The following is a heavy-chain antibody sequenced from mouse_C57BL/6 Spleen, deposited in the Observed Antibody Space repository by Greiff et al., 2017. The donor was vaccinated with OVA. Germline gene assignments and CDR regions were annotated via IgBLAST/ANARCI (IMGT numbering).Heavy chain of an antibody. CDR3: AGGVYYDYDGGYAMDY. D-gene: IGHD2-4*01. V-gene: IGHV5-4*01. Sequence: EVHLVESGGGLVKPGGSLKLSCAASGFTFSSYAMSWVRQTPEKRLEWVATISDGGSYTYYPDNVKGRFTISRDNAKNNLYLQMSHLKSEDTAMYYCAGGVYYDYDGGYAMDYWGQGTSVTVSS. CDR1: GFTFSSYA. CDR2: ISDGGSYT. J-gene: IGHJ4*01.